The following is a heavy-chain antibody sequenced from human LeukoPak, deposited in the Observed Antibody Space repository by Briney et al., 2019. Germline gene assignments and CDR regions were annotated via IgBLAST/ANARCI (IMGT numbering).Heavy chain of an antibody. V-gene: IGHV1-2*02. Sequence: GASVKVSCKASGYDFTSVGITWVRQAPGQGLEWMGRINPNSGGTNCGQKFQDRVTLTRDTSIATAYMELTGLTSDDTAVYYCARVDASSLAVHYWGQGTLVTVSS. D-gene: IGHD6-19*01. J-gene: IGHJ4*02. CDR2: INPNSGGT. CDR3: ARVDASSLAVHY. CDR1: GYDFTSVG.